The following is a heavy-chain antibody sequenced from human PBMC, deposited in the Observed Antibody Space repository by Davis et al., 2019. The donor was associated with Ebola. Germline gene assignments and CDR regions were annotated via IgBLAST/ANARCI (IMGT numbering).Heavy chain of an antibody. CDR1: GFTFSSFA. V-gene: IGHV3-23*01. J-gene: IGHJ6*03. CDR3: ARIPYYYYYYMDV. Sequence: GASLKISCAASGFTFSSFAMSWVRQAPGQGLEWVSFISGSGTTTHYADSVKGRFTISRDNSKNTLYLQMDSLRADDTAVYYCARIPYYYYYYMDVWGKGTTVTVSS. CDR2: ISGSGTTT. D-gene: IGHD2-21*01.